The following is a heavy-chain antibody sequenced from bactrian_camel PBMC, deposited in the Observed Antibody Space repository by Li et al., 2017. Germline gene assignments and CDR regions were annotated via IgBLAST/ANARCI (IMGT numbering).Heavy chain of an antibody. V-gene: IGHV3S1*01. Sequence: VQLVESGGGSVEAGGSLTLSCSVSGYTSNGDCMAWFRQVPGNEREGVATIYSADGDTTRARSTEYADSVKDRFTISQDNAKNTFYPQMNSLEPEDTAMYYCAAADYNEYPQCDVAASGYNFWGQGTQVTVS. J-gene: IGHJ4*01. CDR3: AAADYNEYPQCDVAASGYNF. D-gene: IGHD4*01. CDR1: GYTSNGDC. CDR2: IYSADGDTTRARST.